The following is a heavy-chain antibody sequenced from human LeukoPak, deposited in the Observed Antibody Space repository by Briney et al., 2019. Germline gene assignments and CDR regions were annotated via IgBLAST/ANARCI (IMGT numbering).Heavy chain of an antibody. CDR1: GYTFTSYG. CDR2: ISAYNGNT. J-gene: IGHJ5*02. D-gene: IGHD6-13*01. Sequence: ASVKVSCKASGYTFTSYGISWVRQAPGQGLEWMGWISAYNGNTNYAQKLQGRVTMTTDTSTSTAYMELRSLRSDDTAVYYCARTISLYSSSWYRYWFDPWGQGTLVTVSS. V-gene: IGHV1-18*01. CDR3: ARTISLYSSSWYRYWFDP.